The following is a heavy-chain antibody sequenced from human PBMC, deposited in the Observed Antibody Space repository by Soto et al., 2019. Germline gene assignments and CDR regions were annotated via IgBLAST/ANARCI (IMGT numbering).Heavy chain of an antibody. D-gene: IGHD4-17*01. Sequence: PSETLSLTCSFCVWSFSGYFCSLILQPPVNSLEWIGEINHSGSTDFNPSLKSRVTISVDPSRDQFSLRLSSVTAADTAVYYCARGDGKTLGESRVKWIEQWGKGNLVNVSS. CDR2: INHSGST. CDR3: ARGDGKTLGESRVKWIEQ. J-gene: IGHJ4*02. V-gene: IGHV4-34*01. CDR1: VWSFSGYF.